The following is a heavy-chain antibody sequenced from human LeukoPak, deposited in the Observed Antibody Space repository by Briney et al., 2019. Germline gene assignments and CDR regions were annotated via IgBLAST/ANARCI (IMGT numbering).Heavy chain of an antibody. J-gene: IGHJ4*02. CDR2: ISGSGDYT. V-gene: IGHV3-23*01. CDR3: AKAMQIYSYGFDY. Sequence: GGSLRLSCAVSGFTFSGYAMSWVRQAPGKGLEWVSTISGSGDYTYYADSVKGRFSVSRDNSKNTLHLQMNSLRAEDTAVYYCAKAMQIYSYGFDYWGQGTLVTVSS. CDR1: GFTFSGYA. D-gene: IGHD5-18*01.